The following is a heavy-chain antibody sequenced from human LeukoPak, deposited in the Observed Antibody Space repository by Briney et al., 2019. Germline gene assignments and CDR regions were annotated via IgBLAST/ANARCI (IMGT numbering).Heavy chain of an antibody. D-gene: IGHD2-2*01. CDR3: ATAQPGYCSSTSCHGDAFDI. V-gene: IGHV1-24*01. Sequence: ASVKVSCKVSGYTLTELSMHWVRQAPGKGLEWMGGFDPEDGETIYAQKFQGRVTMTEVTSTDTAYMELSSLRSEDTAVYYCATAQPGYCSSTSCHGDAFDIWGQGTMVTVSS. CDR1: GYTLTELS. J-gene: IGHJ3*02. CDR2: FDPEDGET.